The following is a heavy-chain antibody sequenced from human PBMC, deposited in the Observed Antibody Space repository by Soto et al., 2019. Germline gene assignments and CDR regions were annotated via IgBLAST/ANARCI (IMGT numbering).Heavy chain of an antibody. CDR2: ITAYNGNT. J-gene: IGHJ6*02. V-gene: IGHV1-18*01. Sequence: ASVKVSCKASGYTFTNYGISWVRQAPGQGLEWMGWITAYNGNTNYAQKNQGRITMTTETSTNTAFMELKSLRSDDTAIYYCARDQYQLMYYYYGMDVWG. CDR3: ARDQYQLMYYYYGMDV. CDR1: GYTFTNYG. D-gene: IGHD2-2*01.